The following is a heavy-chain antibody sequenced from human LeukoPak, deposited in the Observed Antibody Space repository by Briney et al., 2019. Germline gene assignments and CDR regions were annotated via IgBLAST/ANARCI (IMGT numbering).Heavy chain of an antibody. CDR2: IYSGGST. D-gene: IGHD3-10*01. CDR3: ARDRTAPGILDY. Sequence: GGSLRLSCVASGFTVSRNYMSWVRQAPGKGLEWVSVIYSGGSTYYADSVKGRFTISRDNSKNTLYLQMNSLRAEDTAVYYCARDRTAPGILDYWGQGTLVTVSS. V-gene: IGHV3-66*01. CDR1: GFTVSRNY. J-gene: IGHJ4*02.